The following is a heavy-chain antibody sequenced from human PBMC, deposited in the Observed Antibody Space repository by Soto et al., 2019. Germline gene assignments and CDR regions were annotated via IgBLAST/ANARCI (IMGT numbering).Heavy chain of an antibody. CDR1: GGSISSGDYY. J-gene: IGHJ5*02. Sequence: SETLSLTCTVSGGSISSGDYYWSWIRQPPGKGLEWIGYIYYSGSTYYNPSLKSRVTISVDTSKNQFSLKLSSVTAADTAVYYCARDPRYYDSSGYYYGSNWFDPWGQGTLVTVS. CDR2: IYYSGST. V-gene: IGHV4-30-4*01. D-gene: IGHD3-22*01. CDR3: ARDPRYYDSSGYYYGSNWFDP.